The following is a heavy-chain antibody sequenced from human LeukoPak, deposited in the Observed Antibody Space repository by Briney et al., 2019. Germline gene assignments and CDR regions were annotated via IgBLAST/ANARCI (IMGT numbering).Heavy chain of an antibody. CDR2: ISAYNGNT. D-gene: IGHD2-15*01. CDR3: ARGHCSGGSCPRFGFDH. Sequence: ASVKVSCKASGYTFTSYGISWVRQAPGQGLEWMGWISAYNGNTNYAQKLQGRVTMTTDTSTSTAYMELRSLRSDDTAVYYCARGHCSGGSCPRFGFDHWGQGTLVTVSS. J-gene: IGHJ5*02. CDR1: GYTFTSYG. V-gene: IGHV1-18*01.